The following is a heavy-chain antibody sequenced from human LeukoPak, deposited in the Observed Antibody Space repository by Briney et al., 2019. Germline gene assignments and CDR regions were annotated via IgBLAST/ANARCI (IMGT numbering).Heavy chain of an antibody. Sequence: GGSLRLSCAASGFTFDDCAMHWVRQAPGKGLEWVSGISWNSGSIGYADSVKGRFTISRDNAKNSLYLQMNSLRAEDTALYYCAKLGYCSSTSCYPNDYYYCGMDVWGQGTTVTVSS. V-gene: IGHV3-9*01. CDR3: AKLGYCSSTSCYPNDYYYCGMDV. CDR1: GFTFDDCA. J-gene: IGHJ6*02. D-gene: IGHD2-2*01. CDR2: ISWNSGSI.